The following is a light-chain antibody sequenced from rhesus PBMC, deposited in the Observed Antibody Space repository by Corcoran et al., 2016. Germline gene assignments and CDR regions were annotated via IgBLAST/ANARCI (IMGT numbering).Light chain of an antibody. CDR3: QQYNSLPPT. CDR2: YAN. CDR1: QGISSY. J-gene: IGKJ4*01. V-gene: IGKV1-32*01. Sequence: DIQMTQSPSSLSASVGDRVTITCRASQGISSYLNWYQQKPGKAPKLLIYYANGLESWVPSRFSGSGAGTEFPLTISSLQPDDFATYSGQQYNSLPPTFGGGTKVEIK.